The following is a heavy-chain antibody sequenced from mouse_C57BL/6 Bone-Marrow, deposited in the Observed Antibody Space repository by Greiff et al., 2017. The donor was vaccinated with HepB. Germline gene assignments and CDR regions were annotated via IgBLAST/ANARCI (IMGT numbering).Heavy chain of an antibody. V-gene: IGHV1-69*01. CDR1: GYTFTSYW. CDR2: IDPSDSYT. D-gene: IGHD1-1*01. Sequence: VQLQQPGAELVMPGASVKLSCKASGYTFTSYWMHWVKQRPGQGLEWIGEIDPSDSYTNYNQKFKGKSTLTVDKSSSTAYMQLSSLTSEDSAVYYCAFITTVAGFAYWGQGTLVTVSA. CDR3: AFITTVAGFAY. J-gene: IGHJ3*01.